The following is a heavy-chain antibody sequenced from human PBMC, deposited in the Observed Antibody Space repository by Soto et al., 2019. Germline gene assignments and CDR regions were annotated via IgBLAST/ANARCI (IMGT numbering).Heavy chain of an antibody. CDR1: GGSFSGYY. CDR3: ARTDVDTATDFDY. CDR2: INHSGST. Sequence: SETLSLTCAVYGGSFSGYYWSWIRQPPGKGLEWIGEINHSGSTNYNPSLKSRVTISVDTSKNQFSLKLSSVTAADTAVYYCARTDVDTATDFDYWGQGTLVTVSS. J-gene: IGHJ4*02. V-gene: IGHV4-34*01. D-gene: IGHD5-18*01.